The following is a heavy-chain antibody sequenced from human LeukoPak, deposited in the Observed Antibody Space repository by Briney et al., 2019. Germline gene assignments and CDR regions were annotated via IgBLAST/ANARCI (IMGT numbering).Heavy chain of an antibody. CDR3: AREWGGPVLRYPTYYFDY. J-gene: IGHJ4*02. V-gene: IGHV1-2*02. CDR2: INPNSGGT. CDR1: GYTFSSPY. D-gene: IGHD3-9*01. Sequence: GASVKVSCKASGYTFSSPYMHWVRQAPGQGLEWMGWINPNSGGTNYAQKFQGRVTMTRDTSISTAYMELSRLRSDDTAVYYCAREWGGPVLRYPTYYFDYWGQGTLVTVSS.